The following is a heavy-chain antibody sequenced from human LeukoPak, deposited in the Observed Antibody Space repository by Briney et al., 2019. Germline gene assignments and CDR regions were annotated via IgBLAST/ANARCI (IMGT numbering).Heavy chain of an antibody. Sequence: SETLSLTCAVYGGSFSGYYWSWIRQPPGKGLEWIGEINHSGSTNYNPSLKSRVTISVDTSKNQFSLKLSSVTAADTAVYYCAGGSITMVRGVINYWGQGTLVTVSS. CDR2: INHSGST. V-gene: IGHV4-34*01. D-gene: IGHD3-10*01. CDR3: AGGSITMVRGVINY. CDR1: GGSFSGYY. J-gene: IGHJ4*02.